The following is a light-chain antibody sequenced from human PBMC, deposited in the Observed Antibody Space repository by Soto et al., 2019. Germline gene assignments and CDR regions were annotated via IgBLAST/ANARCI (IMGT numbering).Light chain of an antibody. Sequence: QSVLTQPPSVSGAPGQRVTISCTVSSSNIGAGYDVHWYQQLPGTAPRLLIYDNNNRPAGVPDRFAGSKSRTSASLAISGLQAEDGEHNYCQSYVSTLSGRVFGGGTKLTVL. CDR2: DNN. J-gene: IGLJ2*01. V-gene: IGLV1-40*01. CDR1: SSNIGAGYD. CDR3: QSYVSTLSGRV.